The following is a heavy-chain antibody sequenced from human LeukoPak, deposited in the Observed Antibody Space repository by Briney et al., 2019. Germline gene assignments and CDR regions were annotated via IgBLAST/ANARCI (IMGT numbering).Heavy chain of an antibody. J-gene: IGHJ6*03. V-gene: IGHV4-30-4*08. D-gene: IGHD3-10*01. Sequence: PSETLSLTCTVSGGSISSGDYYWSWIRQPPGKGLEWIGYIYYSGSNYYNPSLKSRVTISVATSKNLFSLKQSSVTAADTAVYYCAREDTMVRGVHYYYYMDVWGKGTTVTVSS. CDR3: AREDTMVRGVHYYYYMDV. CDR1: GGSISSGDYY. CDR2: IYYSGSN.